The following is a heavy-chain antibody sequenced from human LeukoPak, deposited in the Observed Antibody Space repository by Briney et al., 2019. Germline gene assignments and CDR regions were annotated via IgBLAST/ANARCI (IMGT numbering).Heavy chain of an antibody. J-gene: IGHJ5*02. CDR3: SRPAGETPWFDP. CDR2: ISSSGSTI. CDR1: GFTFSSYE. Sequence: GGSLRLSCAASGFTFSSYEMNWVRQAPGKGLEWVSYISSSGSTIYYADSVKGRFTISRDNAKNSLYLQMNSLRVEDTAVYYCSRPAGETPWFDPWGQGTLVTVSS. V-gene: IGHV3-48*03. D-gene: IGHD4-23*01.